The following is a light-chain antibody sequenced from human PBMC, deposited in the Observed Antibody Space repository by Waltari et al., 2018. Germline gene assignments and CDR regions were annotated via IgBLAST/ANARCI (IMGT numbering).Light chain of an antibody. J-gene: IGKJ1*01. CDR1: QSISSY. Sequence: DIQMTQSPSSLSASVGDRVTITCRASQSISSYLYWYQQKPEKGPQLLIYAASSLQSGVPSRFSGRGSGTDFTLTITSLQPEDFATYYCQQGHSSPRTFGQGTKVEMK. V-gene: IGKV1-39*01. CDR3: QQGHSSPRT. CDR2: AAS.